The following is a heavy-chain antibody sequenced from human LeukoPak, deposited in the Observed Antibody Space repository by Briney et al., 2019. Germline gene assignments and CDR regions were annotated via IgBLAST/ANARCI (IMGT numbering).Heavy chain of an antibody. Sequence: GGSLRLSCAASGFTFSTYSMNWVRQAPGKGLEWVSYVNQGSSTIYYADSVKGRFTISRDNAKNSLYLQMNSLRAEDTAVYYCASYFGSVYFFHYWGQGTLVTVSS. CDR3: ASYFGSVYFFHY. J-gene: IGHJ4*02. V-gene: IGHV3-48*01. CDR2: VNQGSSTI. CDR1: GFTFSTYS. D-gene: IGHD3-10*01.